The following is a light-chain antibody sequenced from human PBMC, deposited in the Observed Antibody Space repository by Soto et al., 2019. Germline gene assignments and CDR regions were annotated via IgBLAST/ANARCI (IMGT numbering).Light chain of an antibody. CDR2: WVS. J-gene: IGKJ5*01. V-gene: IGKV4-1*01. CDR3: QQYYSNPIT. Sequence: DIVMTQSPDSLAVSLGARATINCKSSQSVLSSSDSKNYLAWYQQKPGQPPKLLIYWVSTRESGVPDRFSGSGSGTDFTLTISSLQAEDVATYYCQQYYSNPITFGQGTRLEIK. CDR1: QSVLSSSDSKNY.